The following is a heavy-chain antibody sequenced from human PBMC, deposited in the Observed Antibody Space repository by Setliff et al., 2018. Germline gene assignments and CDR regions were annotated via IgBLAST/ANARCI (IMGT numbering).Heavy chain of an antibody. D-gene: IGHD3-9*01. CDR3: ARHALSFDSAWDV. V-gene: IGHV4-59*08. Sequence: KPSETLSLTCSVSGASITSYYWSWIRQPPGKGLEWIAYIHNNGRIKYNPALKSRVTISLDTSKNQFSLNLNSATVADTAVCYCARHALSFDSAWDVWGKGTTVTVSS. CDR2: IHNNGRI. J-gene: IGHJ6*04. CDR1: GASITSYY.